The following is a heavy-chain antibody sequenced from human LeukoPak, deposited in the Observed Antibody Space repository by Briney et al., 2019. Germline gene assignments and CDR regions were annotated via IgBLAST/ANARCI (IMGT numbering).Heavy chain of an antibody. CDR3: ARGRGTTYYDFWSGPEGADWFDP. CDR2: MNPNSGNT. D-gene: IGHD3-3*01. CDR1: GYTFTSYD. Sequence: GASVKVSCKASGYTFTSYDINWVRQATGQGLEWMGWMNPNSGNTGYAQKFQGRVTMTRDTSTSTVYMELSSLRSEDTAVYYCARGRGTTYYDFWSGPEGADWFDPWGQGTLVTVSS. J-gene: IGHJ5*02. V-gene: IGHV1-8*01.